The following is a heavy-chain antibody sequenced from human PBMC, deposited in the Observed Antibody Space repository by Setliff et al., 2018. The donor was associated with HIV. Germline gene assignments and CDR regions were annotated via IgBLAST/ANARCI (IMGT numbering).Heavy chain of an antibody. J-gene: IGHJ1*01. CDR1: GGSISSYY. CDR2: IYYSGST. Sequence: SETLSLTCTVSGGSISSYYWSWIRQPPGKGLEWIGYIYYSGSTNYNPSLKSRVTISVDTSKNQFSLKLGFVTAADTAVYYCARGESTTWDLAEYFQHWGHGTLVTVSS. D-gene: IGHD2-2*01. CDR3: ARGESTTWDLAEYFQH. V-gene: IGHV4-59*12.